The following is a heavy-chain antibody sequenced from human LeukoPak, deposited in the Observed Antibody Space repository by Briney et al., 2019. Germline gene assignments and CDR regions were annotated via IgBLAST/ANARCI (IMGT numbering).Heavy chain of an antibody. J-gene: IGHJ4*02. D-gene: IGHD6-6*01. CDR1: GGSISSYY. CDR2: IYTSGSS. Sequence: SETLSLTCTVSGGSISSYYWHWIRQPPGGGLEWIGYIYTSGSSSYNPSLKSRVTISLDTSKNQFSLKLSSVTAADSAVYYCARLTRLSTSPDRYYLDYWGQGTLVTVSS. V-gene: IGHV4-4*09. CDR3: ARLTRLSTSPDRYYLDY.